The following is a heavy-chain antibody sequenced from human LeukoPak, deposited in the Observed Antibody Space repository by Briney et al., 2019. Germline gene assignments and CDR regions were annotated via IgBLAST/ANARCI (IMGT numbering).Heavy chain of an antibody. D-gene: IGHD1-26*01. J-gene: IGHJ4*02. Sequence: PSQTLSLTCSVSGGSISSDGYFWSWIRQPPGKGLEFIGYIYYRGSTYYNPSLESRVIISVDTSKKQFSLELSSVTAADTAVYYCARGEGYSGSRKFDYWGQGTLVTVSS. CDR1: GGSISSDGYF. CDR2: IYYRGST. CDR3: ARGEGYSGSRKFDY. V-gene: IGHV4-31*03.